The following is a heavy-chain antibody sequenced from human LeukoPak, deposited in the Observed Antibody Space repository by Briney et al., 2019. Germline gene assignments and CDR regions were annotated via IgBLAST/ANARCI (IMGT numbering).Heavy chain of an antibody. J-gene: IGHJ4*02. CDR2: ISSSSSYI. V-gene: IGHV3-21*04. D-gene: IGHD3-10*01. CDR3: ARDKESYGSGSYYTFDY. Sequence: GGSLRLSCAASGFTFSSYSMNWVRQAPGKGLEWVSSISSSSSYIYYADSVKGRFTISRDNAKNSLYLQMNSLRSEDTAVYYCARDKESYGSGSYYTFDYWGQGTLVTVSS. CDR1: GFTFSSYS.